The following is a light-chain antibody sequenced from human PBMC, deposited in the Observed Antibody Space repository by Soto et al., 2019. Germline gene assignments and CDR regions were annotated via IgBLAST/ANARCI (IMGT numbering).Light chain of an antibody. V-gene: IGKV1-39*01. CDR2: AAS. CDR3: QKSYSTSRT. Sequence: DIQMTQSPSSLSASVGDRVTITCRASQSISSYLNWYQQKPWKAPKLLIYAASSLQSGVPSRFSGSGSGTAFTLTISSLQPEDFATYYCQKSYSTSRTFGQGTKVEIK. J-gene: IGKJ1*01. CDR1: QSISSY.